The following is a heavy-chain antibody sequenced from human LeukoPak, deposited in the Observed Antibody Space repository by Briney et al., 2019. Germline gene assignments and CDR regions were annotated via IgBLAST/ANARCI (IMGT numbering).Heavy chain of an antibody. J-gene: IGHJ5*02. D-gene: IGHD3-3*01. V-gene: IGHV2-5*01. CDR2: IYWNDDK. CDR1: GFSLSTSGVG. Sequence: ESGPTLVKPTQTLTLTCTFSGFSLSTSGVGVGWIRQPPGKALEWLALIYWNDDKHYSPSLKSRLTITKDTSKNQVVLTMTNMDPVDTATYYCAHRVGNHYDFWSGYYTGNNWFDPWGQGTLVTVSS. CDR3: AHRVGNHYDFWSGYYTGNNWFDP.